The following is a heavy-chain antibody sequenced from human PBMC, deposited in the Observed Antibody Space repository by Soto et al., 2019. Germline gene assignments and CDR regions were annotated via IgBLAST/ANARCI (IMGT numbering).Heavy chain of an antibody. J-gene: IGHJ4*02. V-gene: IGHV3-23*03. CDR1: GFDFRTYT. D-gene: IGHD1-26*01. CDR2: IYGDGSQA. CDR3: AKDREPDGRWDIDY. Sequence: GGSVRLSCAASGFDFRTYTMNWVRQAPGRGLEWVSGIYGDGSQAFYADSVRGRFFISRDNSRNTLFLQMDGLRAEDTAVYFCAKDREPDGRWDIDYWGQGTLVTVSS.